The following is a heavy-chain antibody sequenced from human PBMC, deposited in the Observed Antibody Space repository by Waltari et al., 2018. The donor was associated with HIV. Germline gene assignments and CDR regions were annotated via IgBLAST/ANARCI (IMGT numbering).Heavy chain of an antibody. J-gene: IGHJ6*02. CDR2: IRGGGEHT. CDR3: AKDRLSRGVIYYGMDV. V-gene: IGHV3-23*01. D-gene: IGHD3-10*01. CDR1: GFNFPKYA. Sequence: EGQLLESGGGLGQPGGALRLSCVASGFNFPKYAMSWVRQAPGKGLEWVSGIRGGGEHTYYADSVKGRFTISRDNSRDTLYLQMDRLRVDDKAIYYCAKDRLSRGVIYYGMDVWGQGTTVTVS.